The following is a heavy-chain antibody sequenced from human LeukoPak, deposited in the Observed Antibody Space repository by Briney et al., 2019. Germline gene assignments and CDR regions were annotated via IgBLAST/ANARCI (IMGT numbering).Heavy chain of an antibody. Sequence: GASVKVSCKASGYTFTSYGIHWVRQAPGQGLEWMGWTSVYSGSARYPQKFQGRLTMTIDTPTSTAYMELRSLRSDDTAVYYCARSIAGELSDAFDIWGQGTMVTVSS. D-gene: IGHD6-13*01. CDR2: TSVYSGSA. V-gene: IGHV1-18*01. CDR3: ARSIAGELSDAFDI. CDR1: GYTFTSYG. J-gene: IGHJ3*02.